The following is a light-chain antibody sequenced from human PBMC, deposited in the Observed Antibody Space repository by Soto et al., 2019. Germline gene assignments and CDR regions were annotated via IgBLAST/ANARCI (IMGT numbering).Light chain of an antibody. CDR3: QQYGSSRIT. V-gene: IGKV3-20*01. Sequence: EIVLTQSPGTLSLSPGERATLSCRASQSLSSSYLVWYQQKPGQAPRLLIYGASSRATGIPDRFSGSGSGTDFTLTISRLEPEDFAVYYCQQYGSSRITFGQGTRLEIK. CDR2: GAS. J-gene: IGKJ5*01. CDR1: QSLSSSY.